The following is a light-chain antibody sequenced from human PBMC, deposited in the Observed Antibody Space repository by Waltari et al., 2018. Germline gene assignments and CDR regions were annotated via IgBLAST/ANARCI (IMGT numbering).Light chain of an antibody. CDR2: DAS. Sequence: ELVLTQSPATLSLSPGERATLSCGASQSVSSSYFALYQQKPGLAPRLLIYDASSRATGIPDRFSGSGSGTDFTLTISRLEPEDFAVYYCQQYGSSPLTFGGGTKVEIK. CDR1: QSVSSSY. V-gene: IGKV3D-20*01. J-gene: IGKJ4*01. CDR3: QQYGSSPLT.